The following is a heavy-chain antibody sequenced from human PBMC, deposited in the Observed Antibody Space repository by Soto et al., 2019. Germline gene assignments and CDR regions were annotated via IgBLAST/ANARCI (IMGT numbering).Heavy chain of an antibody. CDR2: ISSSSSTI. D-gene: IGHD3-9*01. CDR3: ARDKYDILTGYSPPNWFDP. Sequence: GGSLRLSCAASGFTFSSYSMNWVRQAPGKGLEWVSYISSSSSTIYYADSVKGRFTISRDNAKNSLYLQMNSLRAEDTAVYYCARDKYDILTGYSPPNWFDPWGQGTLVTVSS. CDR1: GFTFSSYS. J-gene: IGHJ5*02. V-gene: IGHV3-48*01.